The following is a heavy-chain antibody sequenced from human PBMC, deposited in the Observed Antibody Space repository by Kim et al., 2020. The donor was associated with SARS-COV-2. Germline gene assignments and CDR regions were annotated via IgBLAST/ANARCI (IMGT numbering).Heavy chain of an antibody. Sequence: SETLSLTCTVSGGAFSGGAYYWSWIRQLPGKGLEWIGYIYYTGSTSYNPSFKSRINMSIDTSKNQFSLSLSSVTAADTAVYYCVRRLEVWYYFDKWGQG. CDR1: GGAFSGGAYY. CDR2: IYYTGST. V-gene: IGHV4-31*03. D-gene: IGHD3-16*01. J-gene: IGHJ4*02. CDR3: VRRLEVWYYFDK.